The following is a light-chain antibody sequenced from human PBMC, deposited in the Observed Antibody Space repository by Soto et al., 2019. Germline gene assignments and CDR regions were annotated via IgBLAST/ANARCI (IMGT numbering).Light chain of an antibody. CDR2: WAS. J-gene: IGKJ1*01. V-gene: IGKV4-1*01. Sequence: DIVMTQSPDSLAVSLGERATINCKSSQSVLYSSNNKNYLAWYQQKPGQPPKLLIYWASTRESGVPDRFSGSGSGTEFTLTISSLQADDVAVYYCQHYYSTPPTFGQGTKVEIK. CDR1: QSVLYSSNNKNY. CDR3: QHYYSTPPT.